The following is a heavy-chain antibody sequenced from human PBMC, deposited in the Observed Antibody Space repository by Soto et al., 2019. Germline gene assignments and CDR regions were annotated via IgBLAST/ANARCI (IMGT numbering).Heavy chain of an antibody. V-gene: IGHV1-46*03. J-gene: IGHJ6*02. CDR1: GYTFTSYY. Sequence: ASVKVSCKASGYTFTSYYMHWVRQAPGQGLEWMGIINPSGGSTSYAQKFQGRVTMTRDTSTSTVYMELSSLRSEDTAVYYCARDDGSSSSWSCYYYYGMDVWGQGTTVTVSS. CDR2: INPSGGST. D-gene: IGHD6-13*01. CDR3: ARDDGSSSSWSCYYYYGMDV.